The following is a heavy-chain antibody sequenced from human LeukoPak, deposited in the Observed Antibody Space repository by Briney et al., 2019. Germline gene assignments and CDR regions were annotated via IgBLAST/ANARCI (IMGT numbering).Heavy chain of an antibody. CDR3: ARDQRINWFDP. V-gene: IGHV4-4*02. CDR2: IYHSGST. Sequence: SETLSLTCAVSGGSISSSNWWNWVRQPPGKGLEWIGEIYHSGSTHYNPSLTSRLTMSVDKSKNQFSLRLTSVTAADTAVYYCARDQRINWFDPWGQGTLVTVSS. D-gene: IGHD6-25*01. J-gene: IGHJ5*02. CDR1: GGSISSSNW.